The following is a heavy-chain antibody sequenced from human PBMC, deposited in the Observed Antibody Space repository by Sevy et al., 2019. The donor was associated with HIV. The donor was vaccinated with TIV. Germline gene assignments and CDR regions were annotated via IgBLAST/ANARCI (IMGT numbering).Heavy chain of an antibody. CDR2: ISYDGSNK. V-gene: IGHV3-30-3*01. CDR1: GFTFSSYA. D-gene: IGHD3-10*01. Sequence: GGSLRLSCAASGFTFSSYAMHWVRQAPGKGLESVAVISYDGSNKYYADSVKGRFTISRDNSKNTLYLQMNSLRAEDTAVYYCARRFGGYSDAFDIWGQGTMVTVSS. CDR3: ARRFGGYSDAFDI. J-gene: IGHJ3*02.